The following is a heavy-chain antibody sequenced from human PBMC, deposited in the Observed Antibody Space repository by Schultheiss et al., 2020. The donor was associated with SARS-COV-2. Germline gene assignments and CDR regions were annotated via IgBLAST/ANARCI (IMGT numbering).Heavy chain of an antibody. CDR2: IFSNDEK. V-gene: IGHV2-26*01. J-gene: IGHJ6*02. CDR3: AHRNPHYYYGMDV. CDR1: GGSISSGDYY. Sequence: ETLSLTCTVSGGSISSGDYYWSWIRQPPGKALEWLAHIFSNDEKSYSTSLKSRLTITKDTSKNQVVLTMTNMDPVDTATYYCAHRNPHYYYGMDVWGQGTTVTVSS.